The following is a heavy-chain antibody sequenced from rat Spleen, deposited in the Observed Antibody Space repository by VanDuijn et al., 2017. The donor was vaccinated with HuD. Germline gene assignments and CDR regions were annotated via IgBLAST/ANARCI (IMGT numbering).Heavy chain of an antibody. CDR3: AKGGYNYGWLAY. CDR1: GFTYSNYV. V-gene: IGHV5S13*01. CDR2: ISTGGGNT. Sequence: EVQLVESGGGLVQPGRSLKLSCAASGFTYSNYVMAWVRQAPTKGLEWVASISTGGGNTYYRDSVKGRFTISRDNAKNTLYLQMDSLRSEDTATYYCAKGGYNYGWLAYWGQGTLVTVSS. D-gene: IGHD1-4*01. J-gene: IGHJ3*01.